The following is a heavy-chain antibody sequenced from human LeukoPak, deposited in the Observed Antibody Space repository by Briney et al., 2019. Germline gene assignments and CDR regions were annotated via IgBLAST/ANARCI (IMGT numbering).Heavy chain of an antibody. J-gene: IGHJ5*02. Sequence: PSETLSLTCFVSGGFLNSPNYYWGWIRQPPGKGLEWIGTIYYSGTTYYNPSLKSRLTISVDTSKNQFSLKLTSVTAADTAVYYCARHDYYGSLNWFDPWGQGTLITVSS. V-gene: IGHV4-39*01. CDR2: IYYSGTT. CDR3: ARHDYYGSLNWFDP. CDR1: GGFLNSPNYY. D-gene: IGHD3-10*01.